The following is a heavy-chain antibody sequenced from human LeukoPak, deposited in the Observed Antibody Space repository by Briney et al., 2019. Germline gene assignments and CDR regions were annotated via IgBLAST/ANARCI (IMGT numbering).Heavy chain of an antibody. CDR1: GYTFTSFD. J-gene: IGHJ6*02. D-gene: IGHD2-2*01. Sequence: ASVKVSCTAFGYTFTSFDTIRVPQATGKVLEWMGWINPNRGNIVYDHKFQGRVTMSRNTSISTAYMKLSRLRSEDAAEYYCARPYQTSARYYYGMDVWGQGTTVTVSS. V-gene: IGHV1-8*01. CDR3: ARPYQTSARYYYGMDV. CDR2: INPNRGNI.